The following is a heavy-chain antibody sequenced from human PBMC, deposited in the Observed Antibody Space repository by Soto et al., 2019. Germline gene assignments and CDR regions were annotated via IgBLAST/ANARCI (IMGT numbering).Heavy chain of an antibody. D-gene: IGHD2-8*01. V-gene: IGHV3-33*01. CDR3: ARDAEYAGNGMDV. CDR2: ILNDGSNR. CDR1: EFTFSNYG. Sequence: QVQLVESGGGVVQPGRSLRLSCAASEFTFSNYGMHWVRQAPGKGLEWVAVILNDGSNRYHADSVKDRFPISRDNSKNTLYLQMNGLRAEDTAVYYCARDAEYAGNGMDVWGQGTTVTVS. J-gene: IGHJ6*02.